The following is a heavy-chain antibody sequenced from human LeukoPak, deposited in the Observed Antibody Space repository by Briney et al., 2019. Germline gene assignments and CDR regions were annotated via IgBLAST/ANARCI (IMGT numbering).Heavy chain of an antibody. CDR3: ARDGKECSSTSCYTVPFDY. V-gene: IGHV3-30*01. CDR1: GCTVGSYA. CDR2: ISYDGSNK. J-gene: IGHJ4*02. D-gene: IGHD2-2*02. Sequence: PAGSLTLSCAAWGCTVGSYAMHWFRQAPGKGLEWVAVISYDGSNKYYADSVKGRFTISRDNSKNTLYLQMNSLRAEDTAVYYCARDGKECSSTSCYTVPFDYWGQGTLVTVSS.